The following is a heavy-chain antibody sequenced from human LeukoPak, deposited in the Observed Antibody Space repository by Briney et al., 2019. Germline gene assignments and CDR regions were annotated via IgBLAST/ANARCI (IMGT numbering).Heavy chain of an antibody. Sequence: KPSETLSLTCAVSGYSISSDYYWGWIRQPPGKGLEWIGSIYHSGSTYYNPSLKSRVTISVDTSKNQFSLKLSSVTAADTAVYYCAVDEGSCDYWGQGTLVTVSS. CDR3: AVDEGSCDY. J-gene: IGHJ4*02. V-gene: IGHV4-38-2*01. CDR2: IYHSGST. CDR1: GYSISSDYY.